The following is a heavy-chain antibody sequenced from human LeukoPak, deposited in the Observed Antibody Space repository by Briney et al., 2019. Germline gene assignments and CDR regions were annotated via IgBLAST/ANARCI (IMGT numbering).Heavy chain of an antibody. Sequence: ASVKVSCKASGYTFTSYGISWVRQAPGQGLEWMGWISAYNGNTNYAQKFQGRVTMTRDTSISTAYMELSRLRSDDTAVYYCARDLPYYYDSSGHLVDYWGQGTLVTVSS. D-gene: IGHD3-22*01. CDR3: ARDLPYYYDSSGHLVDY. CDR2: ISAYNGNT. J-gene: IGHJ4*02. V-gene: IGHV1-18*01. CDR1: GYTFTSYG.